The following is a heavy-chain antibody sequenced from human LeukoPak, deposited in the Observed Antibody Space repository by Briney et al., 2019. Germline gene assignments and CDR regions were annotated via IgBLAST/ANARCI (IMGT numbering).Heavy chain of an antibody. D-gene: IGHD2-21*01. Sequence: SGRSLRLSCAASGFTFDDYSMHWVRQAPGKGLEWVSGISWNSGSIGYADSVKGRFTISRDNAKNSLYLQMNSLRAEDTALYYCAKVIGSYGMDVWGQGTTVTVSS. CDR2: ISWNSGSI. CDR1: GFTFDDYS. J-gene: IGHJ6*02. CDR3: AKVIGSYGMDV. V-gene: IGHV3-9*01.